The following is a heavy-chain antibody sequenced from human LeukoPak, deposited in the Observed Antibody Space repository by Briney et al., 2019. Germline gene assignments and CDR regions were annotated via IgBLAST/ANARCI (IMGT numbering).Heavy chain of an antibody. J-gene: IGHJ5*02. Sequence: PSETLSLTCTVSGGSVSSGNFHWGWIRQAAGKGREWSGYIFHTGTTNYDPSLKSRVTISIDPSKSQFSLRLTSVTAADTAMYFCARGAQNTDWFDPWGQGTLVTVSS. V-gene: IGHV4-61*01. D-gene: IGHD2/OR15-2a*01. CDR2: IFHTGTT. CDR1: GGSVSSGNFH. CDR3: ARGAQNTDWFDP.